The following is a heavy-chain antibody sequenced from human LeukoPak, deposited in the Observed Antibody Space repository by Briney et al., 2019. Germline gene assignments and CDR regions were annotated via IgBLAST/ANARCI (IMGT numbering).Heavy chain of an antibody. CDR1: GFTFSSYG. CDR3: AKLVWDIVVVPAAMLLNY. CDR2: IRYDGSNK. D-gene: IGHD2-2*01. V-gene: IGHV3-30*02. J-gene: IGHJ4*02. Sequence: GGCLSLSCAASGFTFSSYGMHWVRPAPGKGLEWVAFIRYDGSNKYYADSVKGRFTISRDNSKNTLYLQMNSLRAEDTAVYYCAKLVWDIVVVPAAMLLNYWGQGTLVTVSS.